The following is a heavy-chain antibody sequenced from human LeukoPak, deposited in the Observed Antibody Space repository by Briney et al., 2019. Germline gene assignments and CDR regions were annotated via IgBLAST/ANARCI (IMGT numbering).Heavy chain of an antibody. V-gene: IGHV3-23*01. J-gene: IGHJ2*01. Sequence: GGSLRLSCAASGFTFSSYAMSWVRQAPGKGLEWVSAISGSGGSTYYADSVKGRFTISRDNSKNTLYLQMNSLRAEDTAVYYCAKSDPIAVAGTVYFDLWGRGTLVTVSS. CDR3: AKSDPIAVAGTVYFDL. CDR1: GFTFSSYA. D-gene: IGHD6-19*01. CDR2: ISGSGGST.